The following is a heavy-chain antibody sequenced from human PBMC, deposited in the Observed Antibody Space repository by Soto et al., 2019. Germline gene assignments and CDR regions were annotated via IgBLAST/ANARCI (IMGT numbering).Heavy chain of an antibody. D-gene: IGHD3-3*01. CDR1: GFSLTTSGVG. V-gene: IGHV2-5*02. CDR2: IYWDDDK. CDR3: AHRVLRTVFGLVTTTAIYFDF. J-gene: IGHJ4*02. Sequence: QITLNESGPTVVRPTETLTLTCRFSGFSLTTSGVGVGWIRQSPGKAPEWLALIYWDDDKRYSASLKSRLTITKATSKIQVVLTVSALDPTDTATYYCAHRVLRTVFGLVTTTAIYFDFWGQGTPVAVSS.